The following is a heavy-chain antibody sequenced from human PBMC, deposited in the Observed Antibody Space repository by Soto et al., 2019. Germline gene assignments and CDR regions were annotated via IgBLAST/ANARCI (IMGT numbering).Heavy chain of an antibody. V-gene: IGHV4-61*01. CDR3: ARDLGDFWSGSYYYYYYGMDV. CDR2: IYYNGST. D-gene: IGHD3-3*01. CDR1: GGSVSSGSYY. Sequence: SETLSLTCTVSGGSVSSGSYYWRWIRQPPGKGLEWIGYIYYNGSTNYNPSLKSRVTISVDTSKNQFSLKLSSVTAADTAVYYCARDLGDFWSGSYYYYYYGMDVWGQGTTVTVSS. J-gene: IGHJ6*02.